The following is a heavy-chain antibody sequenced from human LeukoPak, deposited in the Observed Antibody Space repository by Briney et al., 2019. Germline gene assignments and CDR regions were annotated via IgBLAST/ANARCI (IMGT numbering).Heavy chain of an antibody. CDR1: GFTIHDHA. J-gene: IGHJ4*02. D-gene: IGHD6-19*01. CDR3: AKDLLGQQWLVQGGY. CDR2: IDWNSGRI. V-gene: IGHV3-9*01. Sequence: GGSLRLSCVGSGFTIHDHAMHWVRQAPGKGLEWVSGIDWNSGRIGYADSVKGRFTISRDNSKNTLYLQMNSLRAEDTAVYYCAKDLLGQQWLVQGGYWGQGTLVTVSS.